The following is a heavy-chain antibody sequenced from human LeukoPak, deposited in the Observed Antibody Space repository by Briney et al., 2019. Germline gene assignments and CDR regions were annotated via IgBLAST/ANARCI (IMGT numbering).Heavy chain of an antibody. CDR3: AKEGQRGSYGVYDDYQ. J-gene: IGHJ4*02. Sequence: GGALRLSCAASGFTVSSNYMSWVRQAPGKGLEWVAVISNDETNKYYTDSVKGRFTISRDNSKNMVYLQMNSLRVEDTAVYYCAKEGQRGSYGVYDDYQWGQGTLVTVSS. D-gene: IGHD5/OR15-5a*01. V-gene: IGHV3-30*18. CDR1: GFTVSSNY. CDR2: ISNDETNK.